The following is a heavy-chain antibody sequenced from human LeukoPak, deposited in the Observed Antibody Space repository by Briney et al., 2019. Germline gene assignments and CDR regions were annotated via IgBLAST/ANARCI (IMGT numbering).Heavy chain of an antibody. V-gene: IGHV3-30-3*01. D-gene: IGHD2-2*01. CDR3: ASGSWVDCSRTMCPPTDY. Sequence: GGSLRLSCAASGFSFSNSAMHWVRQAPGKGLEWVSVISFGGTNKYYTDSVKGRFTLSRDNSKNTLYVHINRLRGDDTGVYYWASGSWVDCSRTMCPPTDYWGQGTLVTVSS. CDR2: ISFGGTNK. CDR1: GFSFSNSA. J-gene: IGHJ4*02.